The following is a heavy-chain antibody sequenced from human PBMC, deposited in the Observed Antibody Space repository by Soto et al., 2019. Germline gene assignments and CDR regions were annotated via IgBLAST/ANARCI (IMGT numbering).Heavy chain of an antibody. D-gene: IGHD5-18*01. Sequence: GEALKISGQGSRYLVRYYWIAWVRQMPGRVREWLCIIYPEASETNLSPSLQGQVTMSVDTSINTAYVECSSLEASDTAIYYCARQSRDSSGSGHFHAMAVRGRRSAVTVS. CDR3: ARQSRDSSGSGHFHAMAV. V-gene: IGHV5-51*01. J-gene: IGHJ6*02. CDR1: RYLVRYYW. CDR2: IYPEASET.